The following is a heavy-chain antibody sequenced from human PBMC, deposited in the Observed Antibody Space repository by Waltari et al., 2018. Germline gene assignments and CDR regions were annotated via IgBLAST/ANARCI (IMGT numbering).Heavy chain of an antibody. J-gene: IGHJ3*02. CDR3: ASIVVVTAMGDAFDI. D-gene: IGHD2-21*02. Sequence: QVQLVQSGAEVKKPGASVKVSCKASGYTFTSYAINWVRQATGKGLEWMGWMNPNSGNTGYAQKFQGRVTMTRNTSISTAYMELSSLRSEDTAVYYCASIVVVTAMGDAFDIWGQGTMVTVSS. CDR1: GYTFTSYA. CDR2: MNPNSGNT. V-gene: IGHV1-8*01.